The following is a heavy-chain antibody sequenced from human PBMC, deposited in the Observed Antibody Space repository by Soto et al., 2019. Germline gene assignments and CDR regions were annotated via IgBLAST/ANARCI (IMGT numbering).Heavy chain of an antibody. CDR2: INHSGST. V-gene: IGHV4-34*01. Sequence: PSETLSLTCSVYVGSFSGYYCSGIRLPPGKRLEWIGEINHSGSTNYNPSLKSRVTILVDTSKNQFSLKLSSVTAADTAVYYCARGRGKYYGSGSRPPYYSGMDVWGQGTTVT. CDR3: ARGRGKYYGSGSRPPYYSGMDV. D-gene: IGHD3-10*01. J-gene: IGHJ6*02. CDR1: VGSFSGYY.